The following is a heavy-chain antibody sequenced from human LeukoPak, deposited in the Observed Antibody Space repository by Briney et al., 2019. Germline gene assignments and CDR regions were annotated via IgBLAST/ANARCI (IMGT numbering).Heavy chain of an antibody. D-gene: IGHD2-21*02. Sequence: PGGSLRLSCAASGFTFSSYSMNWVRQAPGKGLEWVSSISSSSSYIYYADSVKGRFTISRDNAKNLLYLQMNSLRAEDTAVYYCARHIVVVTALDYWGQGTLVTVSS. CDR2: ISSSSSYI. J-gene: IGHJ4*02. CDR1: GFTFSSYS. CDR3: ARHIVVVTALDY. V-gene: IGHV3-21*01.